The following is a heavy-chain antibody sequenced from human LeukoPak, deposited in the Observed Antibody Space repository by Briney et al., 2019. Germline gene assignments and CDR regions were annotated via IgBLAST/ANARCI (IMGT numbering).Heavy chain of an antibody. V-gene: IGHV5-51*01. Sequence: GESLKISCNGSGYRFTSYWIGWVRQIPRKGLEWMGIIYPGDSDTKYSPFFQGQVTTPDDNSISTAYHQNSRPKDPETAIYFCARPFYSSGSYYFDYWGQGTLVTVSS. CDR2: IYPGDSDT. J-gene: IGHJ4*02. CDR3: ARPFYSSGSYYFDY. CDR1: GYRFTSYW. D-gene: IGHD3-10*01.